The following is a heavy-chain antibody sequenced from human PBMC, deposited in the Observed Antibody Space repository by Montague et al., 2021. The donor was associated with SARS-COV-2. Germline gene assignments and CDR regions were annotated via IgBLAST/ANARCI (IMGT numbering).Heavy chain of an antibody. J-gene: IGHJ6*02. CDR1: GGSISSGSYY. Sequence: TLSLTCTVSGGSISSGSYYWSWIRQPAGKGLEWIGRIYTSGSNNYNPSLKSRVTISVDTSQNQFSLKLSSVTAADTAVYHCARQAPTWYTNYYYYYGMDVWGQGTTVTVSS. CDR3: ARQAPTWYTNYYYYYGMDV. D-gene: IGHD6-13*01. CDR2: IYTSGSN. V-gene: IGHV4-61*02.